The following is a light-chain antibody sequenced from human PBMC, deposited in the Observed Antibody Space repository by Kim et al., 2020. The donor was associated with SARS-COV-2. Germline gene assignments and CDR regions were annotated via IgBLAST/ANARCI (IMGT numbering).Light chain of an antibody. CDR1: QDNTNY. CDR3: QQYDNLPIT. J-gene: IGKJ5*01. Sequence: SVGDGVTISCQASQDNTNYLNWYQPKQGRPPKLLVNDASNLETGVPSRFSESGSGTDYTFTISSLQPEDIATYYCQQYDNLPITFGQGTRLEIK. CDR2: DAS. V-gene: IGKV1-33*01.